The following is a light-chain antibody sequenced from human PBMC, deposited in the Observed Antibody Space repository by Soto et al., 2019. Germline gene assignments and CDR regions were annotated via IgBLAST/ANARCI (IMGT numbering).Light chain of an antibody. Sequence: EVVLTQSPGTLSLSPRERATLSCRASQTVSSSFLAWYQQTPGQAPRLLIYAASSRATGIPDRFSGSGSGTDFTLTISRLEPEDFAVYYCQQYGNSPQTFGQGTKVDIK. V-gene: IGKV3-20*01. J-gene: IGKJ1*01. CDR2: AAS. CDR3: QQYGNSPQT. CDR1: QTVSSSF.